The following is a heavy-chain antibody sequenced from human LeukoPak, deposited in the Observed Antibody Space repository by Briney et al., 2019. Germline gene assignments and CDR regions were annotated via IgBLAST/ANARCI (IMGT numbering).Heavy chain of an antibody. V-gene: IGHV3-74*01. Sequence: GGSLRLSCAASGFTFSSYWMHWVRQAPGKGLVWVSRINSDGSSTSYADSVKGRFTISRDNAKNTLYLQMNSLRAEDTAVYYSARRRQLVQNFAYYYYYGMDVWGKGTTVTVSS. D-gene: IGHD6-13*01. CDR2: INSDGSST. J-gene: IGHJ6*04. CDR1: GFTFSSYW. CDR3: ARRRQLVQNFAYYYYYGMDV.